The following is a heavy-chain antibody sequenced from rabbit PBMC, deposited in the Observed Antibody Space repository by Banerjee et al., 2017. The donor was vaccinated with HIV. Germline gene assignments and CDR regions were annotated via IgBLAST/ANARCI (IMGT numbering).Heavy chain of an antibody. Sequence: QEQLEESGGDLVKPEGSLTLTCTASGFDFSSNYWTCWVRQAPGKGLEWIGYIDPVFGSTYYASWVNGRFTISSHNAQNTLYLQLTSLTAADTATYFCARDSGSGWYLDRLDLWGPGTLVTVS. D-gene: IGHD1-1*01. J-gene: IGHJ6*01. V-gene: IGHV1S45*01. CDR2: IDPVFGST. CDR3: ARDSGSGWYLDRLDL. CDR1: GFDFSSNYW.